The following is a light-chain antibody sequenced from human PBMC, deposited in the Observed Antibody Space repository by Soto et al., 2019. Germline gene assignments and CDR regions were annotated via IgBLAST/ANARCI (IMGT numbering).Light chain of an antibody. V-gene: IGKV2-28*01. J-gene: IGKJ2*01. CDR1: QSLRHSNGYIY. Sequence: DLVMTQSPLSLPVTPGEPASISCRSSQSLRHSNGYIYLDWYLQKAGQSPQLLIYLASNRASGVPNRSSGSGSGTDFTLEISRVEAEDVVVYYCLQALRAPLYTFGQGTKLEIK. CDR3: LQALRAPLYT. CDR2: LAS.